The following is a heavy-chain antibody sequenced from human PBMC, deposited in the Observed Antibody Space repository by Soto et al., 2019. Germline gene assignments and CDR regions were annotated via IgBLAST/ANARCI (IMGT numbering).Heavy chain of an antibody. CDR2: ISATGGGT. D-gene: IGHD1-7*01. CDR3: AKDRRAPGNYAFYFDF. Sequence: GGSLRLSGAASGFKFSNYTMSWVRQAAGKVVEWVSLISATGGGTYYADSVKGRFTISRDNSQNTLYLRVHSVTAEDTAVYYCAKDRRAPGNYAFYFDFWGQGAQVTVSS. J-gene: IGHJ4*02. V-gene: IGHV3-23*01. CDR1: GFKFSNYT.